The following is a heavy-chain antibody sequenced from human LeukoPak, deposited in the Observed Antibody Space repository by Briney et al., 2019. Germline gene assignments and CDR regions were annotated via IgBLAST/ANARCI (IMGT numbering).Heavy chain of an antibody. J-gene: IGHJ4*02. CDR1: GYNLGAFH. CDR3: TRDGDWVRQDFDL. Sequence: ASVKVSCKASGYNLGAFHMYWVRQAPGQGLEWMGWIKPDSGATLYSQKFQGRVTMTRDTSITTLYMELSSLTSDDTAVYYCTRDGDWVRQDFDLWGQGTLLTVSS. D-gene: IGHD2-21*02. V-gene: IGHV1-2*02. CDR2: IKPDSGAT.